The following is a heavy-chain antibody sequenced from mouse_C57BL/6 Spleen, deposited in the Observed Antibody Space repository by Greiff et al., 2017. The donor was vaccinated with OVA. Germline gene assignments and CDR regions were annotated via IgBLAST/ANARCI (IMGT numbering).Heavy chain of an antibody. J-gene: IGHJ1*03. V-gene: IGHV5-16*01. Sequence: EVKLVESEGGLVQPGSSMKLSCTASGFTFSDYYMAWVRQVPEKGLEWVANINYDGSSTYYLDSLKSRFIISRDNAKNILYLQMSSLKSEDTATYYCARDGGLLYWYFDVWGTGTTVTVSS. D-gene: IGHD2-3*01. CDR1: GFTFSDYY. CDR2: INYDGSST. CDR3: ARDGGLLYWYFDV.